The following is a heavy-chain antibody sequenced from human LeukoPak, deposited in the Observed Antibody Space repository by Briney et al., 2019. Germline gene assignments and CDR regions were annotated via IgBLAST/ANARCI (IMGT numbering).Heavy chain of an antibody. Sequence: GGSLRLSCAASGFTFSSYAMHWVRQAPGKGLEWVSGISGSGGSTYYADSVKGRFTISRDNSKNTLYLQMNSLRAEDTAVYYCAKDIVLLRYFDWGGNGAFDIWGQGTMVTVSS. D-gene: IGHD3-9*01. CDR2: ISGSGGST. J-gene: IGHJ3*02. V-gene: IGHV3-23*01. CDR3: AKDIVLLRYFDWGGNGAFDI. CDR1: GFTFSSYA.